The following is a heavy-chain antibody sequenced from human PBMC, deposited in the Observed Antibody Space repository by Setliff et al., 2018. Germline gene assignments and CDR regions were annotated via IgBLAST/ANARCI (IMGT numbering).Heavy chain of an antibody. Sequence: PGGSLRLSCAASGFTFSSYAMSWVRQAPGKGLEWVSVIYSGGSTYYADSVKGRFTISRDNSKNTLYLQMNSLRAEDTAVYYCASYGSWYERAYYYGMDVWGQGTTVTVSS. D-gene: IGHD6-13*01. CDR1: GFTFSSYA. J-gene: IGHJ6*02. CDR2: IYSGGST. V-gene: IGHV3-53*01. CDR3: ASYGSWYERAYYYGMDV.